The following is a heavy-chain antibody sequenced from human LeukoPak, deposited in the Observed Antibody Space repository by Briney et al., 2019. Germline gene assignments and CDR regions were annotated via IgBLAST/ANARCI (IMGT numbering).Heavy chain of an antibody. V-gene: IGHV4-4*07. CDR3: ARDRSGTIFGGNYMDV. CDR2: IYTSGST. D-gene: IGHD3-3*01. J-gene: IGHJ6*03. Sequence: PSETLSLTCTVSGGSISSYYWSWFRQPAGKGLEWIGRIYTSGSTNYNPSLKSRVTISVDKSKNQFSLKLSSVTAADTAVYYCARDRSGTIFGGNYMDVWGKGTTVTVSS. CDR1: GGSISSYY.